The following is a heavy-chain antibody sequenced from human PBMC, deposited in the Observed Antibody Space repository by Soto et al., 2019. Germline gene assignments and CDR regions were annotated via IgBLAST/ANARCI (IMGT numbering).Heavy chain of an antibody. CDR1: GFTFNNYA. Sequence: EVQLLDSGGGLVQPGGSLRLSCAASGFTFNNYAMTWVRQAPGKGLEWVSAISGGGDTTSYADSVKGRFTVSRDGSNNTLYLQMSSRRAEDTALYYCAKGRGGSGSLTPRVDFWGQGTLVTVSS. CDR2: ISGGGDTT. D-gene: IGHD3-10*01. CDR3: AKGRGGSGSLTPRVDF. J-gene: IGHJ4*02. V-gene: IGHV3-23*01.